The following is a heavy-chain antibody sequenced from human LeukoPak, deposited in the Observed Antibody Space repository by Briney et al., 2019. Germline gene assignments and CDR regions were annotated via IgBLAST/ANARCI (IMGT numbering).Heavy chain of an antibody. J-gene: IGHJ4*02. CDR2: IFLDGSDK. V-gene: IGHV3-7*01. Sequence: GGSLRLSCAASGFTFRSYWMSWVRQAPGKGLEWVANIFLDGSDKYYVDSAKGRFTVFRDNAKNSLYLQMNSVRAEDTAVYYCAKIVSNSWYLDYWGQGTLVTVSA. D-gene: IGHD2/OR15-2a*01. CDR1: GFTFRSYW. CDR3: AKIVSNSWYLDY.